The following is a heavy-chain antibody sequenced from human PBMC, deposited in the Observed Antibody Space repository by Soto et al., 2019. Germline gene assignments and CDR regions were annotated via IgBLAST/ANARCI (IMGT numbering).Heavy chain of an antibody. Sequence: QLQLQESGSGLVKPSQTLSLTCAVSGGSISSGGYSWSWIRQPPGKGLEWIGYIYHSGSTYYNPSLKSRVTISVDRSKNQFSLKLSSVTAADTVVYYCARRRGFPYYYGMDVWGQGTTVTVSS. CDR1: GGSISSGGYS. J-gene: IGHJ6*02. CDR3: ARRRGFPYYYGMDV. D-gene: IGHD5-12*01. CDR2: IYHSGST. V-gene: IGHV4-30-2*01.